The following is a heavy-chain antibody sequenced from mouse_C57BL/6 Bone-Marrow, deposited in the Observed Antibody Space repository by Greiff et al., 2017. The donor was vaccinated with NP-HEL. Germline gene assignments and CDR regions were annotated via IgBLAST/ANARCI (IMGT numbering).Heavy chain of an antibody. Sequence: EVQLQQSGPELVKPGASVKISCKASGYSFTGYYMNWVKQSPEKSLEWIGEINPSTGGTTYNQKFKAKATLTVDKSSSTAYMQLKSLTSEDSAVYYCAGLLRWDYWGQGTTLTVSS. D-gene: IGHD1-1*01. CDR1: GYSFTGYY. J-gene: IGHJ2*01. CDR2: INPSTGGT. V-gene: IGHV1-42*01. CDR3: AGLLRWDY.